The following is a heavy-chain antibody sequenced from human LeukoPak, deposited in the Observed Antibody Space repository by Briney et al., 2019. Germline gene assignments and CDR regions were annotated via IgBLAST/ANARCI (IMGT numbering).Heavy chain of an antibody. D-gene: IGHD1-26*01. Sequence: SQTLSLTCVISGDSFSSNSAAWNWIRQPPSRGLEWLGRTYYRSKWYYDYSVAVKSRVTINPDTSKNQFSLQLSSVTPEDTAVYYCVRDPVGGSTIFDCWGQGTLVTVSS. CDR3: VRDPVGGSTIFDC. CDR2: TYYRSKWYY. J-gene: IGHJ4*02. V-gene: IGHV6-1*01. CDR1: GDSFSSNSAA.